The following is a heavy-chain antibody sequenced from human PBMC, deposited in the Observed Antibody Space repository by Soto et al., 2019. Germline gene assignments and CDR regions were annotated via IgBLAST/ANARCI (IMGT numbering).Heavy chain of an antibody. CDR2: IGTAGDT. D-gene: IGHD2-8*01. J-gene: IGHJ6*02. V-gene: IGHV3-13*01. CDR1: GFTFSSYD. CDR3: ARGDCTNGVCYDYYYYGMDV. Sequence: EVQLVESGGGLVQPGGSLRLSCAASGFTFSSYDMHWVRQATGKGLEWVSAIGTAGDTYYPGSVKGRFTISRENAKNSLYLQMNSLRADDTAVYYCARGDCTNGVCYDYYYYGMDVWGQGTTVTVSS.